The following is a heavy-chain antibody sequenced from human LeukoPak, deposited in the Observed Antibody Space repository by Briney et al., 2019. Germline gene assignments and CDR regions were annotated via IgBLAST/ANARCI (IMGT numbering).Heavy chain of an antibody. J-gene: IGHJ4*02. D-gene: IGHD3-22*01. V-gene: IGHV1-2*06. CDR3: ARAPPHYYDSDVPFDY. Sequence: GASVKVSCKASGYTFTGYYVHWVRQAPGQGLEWMGRINPNSGDTNYAQKFQGRVTMTRDTSISTAYMELSRLRSDDTAVYYCARAPPHYYDSDVPFDYWGQGTPVTVSS. CDR2: INPNSGDT. CDR1: GYTFTGYY.